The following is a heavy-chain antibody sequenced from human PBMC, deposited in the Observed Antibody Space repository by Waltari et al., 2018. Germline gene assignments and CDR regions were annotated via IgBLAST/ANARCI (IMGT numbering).Heavy chain of an antibody. CDR1: GFTFSSYS. CDR3: AREPRIAAAY. CDR2: ISSSSSYI. J-gene: IGHJ4*02. Sequence: EVQLVESGGGLVKPGGSLRLSCAASGFTFSSYSMNWVRQAPGKGLEWVSSISSSSSYIYYADSVKGRFTISRDNAKNSLYLQMNSPRAEDTAVYYCAREPRIAAAYWGQGTLVTVSS. V-gene: IGHV3-21*01. D-gene: IGHD6-13*01.